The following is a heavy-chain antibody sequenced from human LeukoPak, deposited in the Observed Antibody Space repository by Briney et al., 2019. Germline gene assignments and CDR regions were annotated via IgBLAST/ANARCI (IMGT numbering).Heavy chain of an antibody. J-gene: IGHJ4*02. V-gene: IGHV4-39*07. Sequence: PSETLSLTCTVSGGSISTSNYYWGWIRQPPGKGLEWIGNIFYSGSTYYSPSLKSRVTISVDTSKNQFSLKLSSVTAADTAVYYCARVGYVPALYSSSWYLEFDYWGQGTLVTVSS. CDR3: ARVGYVPALYSSSWYLEFDY. CDR2: IFYSGST. CDR1: GGSISTSNYY. D-gene: IGHD6-13*01.